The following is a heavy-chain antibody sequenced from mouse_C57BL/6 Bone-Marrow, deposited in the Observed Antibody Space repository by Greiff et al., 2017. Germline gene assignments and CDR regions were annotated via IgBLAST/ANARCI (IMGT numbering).Heavy chain of an antibody. CDR1: GFTITDYY. J-gene: IGHJ2*01. Sequence: VQLQQSGAELVKPGASVKLSCTASGFTITDYYMHWVKQRPEQGLEWIGRIDPEGGGTKYAPKFQGKATMTEDTSSNTAYLQLSSLTSEDAAVYYCASYGSGYWGQGTTLTVSS. D-gene: IGHD1-1*01. V-gene: IGHV14-2*01. CDR2: IDPEGGGT. CDR3: ASYGSGY.